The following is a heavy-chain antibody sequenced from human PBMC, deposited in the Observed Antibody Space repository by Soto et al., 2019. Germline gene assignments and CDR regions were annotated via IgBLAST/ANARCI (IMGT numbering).Heavy chain of an antibody. CDR2: IYHTGST. J-gene: IGHJ4*02. V-gene: IGHV4-31*03. Sequence: PSETLSLTCSVSGGSISAVGHYWPWIRQPPGKGLEWIESIYHTGSTYYSKSLRSRLTMSVDTSKSQFSLRLSSVTAADTAVYYCARATGTLRSRNCDYWGQGSLVTVS. CDR1: GGSISAVGHY. CDR3: ARATGTLRSRNCDY. D-gene: IGHD1-1*01.